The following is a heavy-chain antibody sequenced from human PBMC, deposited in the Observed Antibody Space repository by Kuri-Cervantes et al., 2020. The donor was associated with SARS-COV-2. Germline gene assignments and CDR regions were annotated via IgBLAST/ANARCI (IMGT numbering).Heavy chain of an antibody. CDR2: INAGNGNT. Sequence: ASVKVSCKASGYTFTSYAMHWVRQAPGQRLEWMGWINAGNGNTKYSQKFQGRVTITRDTSASTAYMELSSLRSEDTAVYYCARATLSGTSRWGDWFDSWGQGSPVTVSS. CDR3: ARATLSGTSRWGDWFDS. CDR1: GYTFTSYA. J-gene: IGHJ5*01. D-gene: IGHD2-2*01. V-gene: IGHV1-3*01.